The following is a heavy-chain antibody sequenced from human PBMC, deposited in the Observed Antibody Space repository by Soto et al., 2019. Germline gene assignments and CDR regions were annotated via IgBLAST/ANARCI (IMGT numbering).Heavy chain of an antibody. CDR1: GFSFISSG. V-gene: IGHV3-30*03. CDR2: ISYDGSDK. J-gene: IGHJ6*02. Sequence: PWGSLRLSCAACGFSFISSGIHLFGHSPGKGLEWLALISYDGSDKYYADSVKGRFTVSRDNSKNTLYLQMNSLQVEDTAIYYCARHLEYTPSDGMDVWGQVTTVTVSS. CDR3: ARHLEYTPSDGMDV. D-gene: IGHD2-2*02.